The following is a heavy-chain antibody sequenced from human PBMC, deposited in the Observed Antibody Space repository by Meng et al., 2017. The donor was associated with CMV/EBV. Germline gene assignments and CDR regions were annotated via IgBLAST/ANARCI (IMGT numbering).Heavy chain of an antibody. CDR2: IYYSGST. D-gene: IGHD3-3*01. CDR3: ARDVWSIFGVVIKEVGMDV. CDR1: GGSIGSSSYY. V-gene: IGHV4-39*07. J-gene: IGHJ6*02. Sequence: SETLSLTCTVSGGSIGSSSYYWGWIRQPPGKGLEWIGSIYYSGSTYYNPSLKSRVTISVDTSKSQFSLKLSSVTAADTAVYYCARDVWSIFGVVIKEVGMDVWGQGTTVTVSS.